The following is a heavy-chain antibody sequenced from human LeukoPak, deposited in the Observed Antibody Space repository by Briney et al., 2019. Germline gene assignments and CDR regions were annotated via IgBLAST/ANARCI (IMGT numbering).Heavy chain of an antibody. CDR2: TYYRSRWYN. CDR1: GESVSSNSAA. CDR3: VRDRWFGELDY. J-gene: IGHJ4*02. D-gene: IGHD3-10*01. Sequence: SQTLSLTFAISGESVSSNSAAWKWLRQSPSRGVEWLGSTYYRSRWYNDYAVSVKSRITINPDTAKNQFSLHLNSVTPEDTAVYYCVRDRWFGELDYWGQGTLVTVSS. V-gene: IGHV6-1*01.